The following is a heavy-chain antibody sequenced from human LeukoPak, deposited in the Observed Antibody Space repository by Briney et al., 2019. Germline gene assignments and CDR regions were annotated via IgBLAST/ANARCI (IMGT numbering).Heavy chain of an antibody. Sequence: KTSETLSLTCTVSGGSLIGYYWSWIRQPAGKGLEWIGRIYSTGTSNYHPTLKSRVTMSVDTSKNQFFLKLTSLTAADTAVYYCARDLNSWTEYIRYWGQGTVVTVSS. V-gene: IGHV4-4*07. D-gene: IGHD1-26*01. CDR1: GGSLIGYY. CDR2: IYSTGTS. CDR3: ARDLNSWTEYIRY. J-gene: IGHJ1*01.